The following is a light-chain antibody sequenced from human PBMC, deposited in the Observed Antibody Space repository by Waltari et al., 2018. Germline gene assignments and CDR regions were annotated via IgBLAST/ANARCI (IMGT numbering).Light chain of an antibody. CDR3: QQSYSTPIT. CDR2: AAS. J-gene: IGKJ5*01. Sequence: DIQMTQSPSSLSASVGDSVTITCRASQSSSSYLNWYQQKPGKAPTLRSYAASSLQSGVPSRFSGRGSGTDFTLTICSLQPEDVAAYYGQQSYSTPITSGQGTRLGSK. CDR1: QSSSSY. V-gene: IGKV1-39*01.